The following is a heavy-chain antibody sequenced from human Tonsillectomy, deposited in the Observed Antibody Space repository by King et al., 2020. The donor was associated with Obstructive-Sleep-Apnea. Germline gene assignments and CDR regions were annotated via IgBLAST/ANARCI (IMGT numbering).Heavy chain of an antibody. D-gene: IGHD2-2*01. CDR3: ARDNGANCSSTSCYSAPYYYFGMDV. V-gene: IGHV4-31*03. J-gene: IGHJ6*02. Sequence: QLQESGPGLVKPSQTLSLTCTVSGGPISSGGYYWSWIRQHPGRGLEWSGYIYYHWTTYHNPSPQGRVSMWVDTAKNQFSRKVGSVTAADTAVYYCARDNGANCSSTSCYSAPYYYFGMDVWGQGTTVTVSS. CDR2: IYYHWTT. CDR1: GGPISSGGYY.